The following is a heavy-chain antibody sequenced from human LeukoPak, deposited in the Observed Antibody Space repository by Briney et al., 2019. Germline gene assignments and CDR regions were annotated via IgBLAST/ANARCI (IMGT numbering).Heavy chain of an antibody. Sequence: SETLSLTCTVSGGSISSSSYYWGWIRQPPGKGLEWIGSIYYSGSTYYNPSLKSRVTISVDTSKNQFSLKLSSVTAADTAVYYCARMGVSYYYDSSTYYPTAFDVWGQGTMVSVSS. CDR2: IYYSGST. J-gene: IGHJ3*01. V-gene: IGHV4-39*01. CDR3: ARMGVSYYYDSSTYYPTAFDV. CDR1: GGSISSSSYY. D-gene: IGHD3-22*01.